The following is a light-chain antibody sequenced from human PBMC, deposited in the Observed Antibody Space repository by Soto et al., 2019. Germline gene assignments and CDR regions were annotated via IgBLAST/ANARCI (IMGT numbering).Light chain of an antibody. V-gene: IGKV1-39*01. CDR2: TAT. CDR3: QQTYATPFS. J-gene: IGKJ3*01. Sequence: DIQVTQSPSSLSASVGDRVTITCRTSHNIATYLYWYQHRPGKAPNLLIYTATSLQSGVTSRFSVSETGTDFTLTITALQPEDFTSYYCQQTYATPFSFGRGT. CDR1: HNIATY.